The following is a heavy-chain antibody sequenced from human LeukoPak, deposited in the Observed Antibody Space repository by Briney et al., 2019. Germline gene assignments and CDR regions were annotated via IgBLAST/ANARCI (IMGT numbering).Heavy chain of an antibody. V-gene: IGHV3-23*01. Sequence: PGGSLRLSCAASGFTFSSYGMSWVRQAPGKGLEWVSAISGSGGSTYYADSVEGRFTVSRDNSKNTLYLQMNSLSAEDTAVYYCIQDPDSGYYFDYWGQGTLVTVSS. J-gene: IGHJ4*02. D-gene: IGHD6-19*01. CDR3: IQDPDSGYYFDY. CDR2: ISGSGGST. CDR1: GFTFSSYG.